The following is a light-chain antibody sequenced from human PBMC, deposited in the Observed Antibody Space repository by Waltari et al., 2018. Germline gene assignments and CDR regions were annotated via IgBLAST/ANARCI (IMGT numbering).Light chain of an antibody. V-gene: IGLV1-47*01. CDR3: AAWDDRLSAWV. Sequence: QSVLTQPPSASGPPGQRVTMSCSGSSSNIGVNYVSWYQQHPGTAPTLLLYRNNERPSGVPDRFSGSKSGTSASLAINGLRSEDEADYYCAAWDDRLSAWVFGGRTKLTVL. CDR2: RNN. J-gene: IGLJ3*02. CDR1: SSNIGVNY.